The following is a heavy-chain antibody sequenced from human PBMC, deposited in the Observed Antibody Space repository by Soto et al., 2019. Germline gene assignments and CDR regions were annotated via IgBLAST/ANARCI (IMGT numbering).Heavy chain of an antibody. Sequence: GGSLRRSCAASGFSFSSYAMSWVRQAPGKGLEWVSAISGSGGSTYYADSVKGRCTISRDNSKNTLYLQMNSLRAEDTAVYYSANLYSAFTSYYYYGLDVWGQGTPVTVYS. CDR2: ISGSGGST. CDR1: GFSFSSYA. D-gene: IGHD2-21*01. J-gene: IGHJ6*02. CDR3: ANLYSAFTSYYYYGLDV. V-gene: IGHV3-23*01.